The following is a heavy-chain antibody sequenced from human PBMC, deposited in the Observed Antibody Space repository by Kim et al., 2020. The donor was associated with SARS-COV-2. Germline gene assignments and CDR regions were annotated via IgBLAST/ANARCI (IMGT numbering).Heavy chain of an antibody. D-gene: IGHD2-2*02. Sequence: RSLTSRVTISVDRSKSQFSRKLSSVTAADTAVYYCARAPIRYGCSELFDYWGQGTLVTVSS. J-gene: IGHJ4*02. CDR3: ARAPIRYGCSELFDY. V-gene: IGHV4-30-2*01.